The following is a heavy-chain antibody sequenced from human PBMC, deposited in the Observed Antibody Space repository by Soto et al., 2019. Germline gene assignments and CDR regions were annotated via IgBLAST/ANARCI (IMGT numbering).Heavy chain of an antibody. CDR3: ARDHQSGNSWSFDY. Sequence: SETLSLTCTVSGGSINNHYWSWIRQPPGKGLEWLGYVYYNGITNYNPSLKSRVTMSVDTSKNQFSLRLSSVTAADTAVYYCARDHQSGNSWSFDYWGQGILVTVSS. CDR1: GGSINNHY. V-gene: IGHV4-59*11. CDR2: VYYNGIT. D-gene: IGHD5-18*01. J-gene: IGHJ4*02.